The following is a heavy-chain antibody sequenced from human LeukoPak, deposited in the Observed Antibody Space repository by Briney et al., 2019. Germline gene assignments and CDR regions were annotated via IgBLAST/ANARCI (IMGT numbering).Heavy chain of an antibody. CDR3: VTDGYNNDY. D-gene: IGHD5-24*01. J-gene: IGHJ4*02. CDR1: GFTFSSYW. V-gene: IGHV3-48*04. Sequence: GGSLRPSCAGSGFTFSSYWMTWVRQAPGKGLEWVSYISSSGSTIYYADSVKGRFTISRDNAKNSLYLQMNSLRAEDTAVYYCVTDGYNNDYWGQGTLVTVSS. CDR2: ISSSGSTI.